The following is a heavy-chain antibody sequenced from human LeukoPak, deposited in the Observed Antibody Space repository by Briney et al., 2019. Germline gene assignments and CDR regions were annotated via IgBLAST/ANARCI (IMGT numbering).Heavy chain of an antibody. CDR2: ISSSGSTI. J-gene: IGHJ4*02. V-gene: IGHV3-11*01. CDR1: GFTFSDYY. Sequence: GGSLRLSCAASGFTFSDYYMSWIRQAPGKGLEWVSDISSSGSTIYYADSVKGRFTISRDNAKNSLYLQMNSLRAEDTAVYYCAREGSIAAAWSHDYWGQGTLVTVSP. D-gene: IGHD6-13*01. CDR3: AREGSIAAAWSHDY.